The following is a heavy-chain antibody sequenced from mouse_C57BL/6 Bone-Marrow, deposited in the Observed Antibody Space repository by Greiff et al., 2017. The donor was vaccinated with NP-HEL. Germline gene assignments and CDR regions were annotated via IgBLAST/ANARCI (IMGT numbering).Heavy chain of an antibody. D-gene: IGHD1-1*01. J-gene: IGHJ4*01. V-gene: IGHV1-80*01. CDR3: ARRYYGSNYYAMDY. Sequence: QVHVKQSGAELVKPGASVKISCKASGYAFSSYWMNWVKQRPGKGLEWIGQIYPGDGDTNYNGKFKGKATLTADKSSSTAYMQLSSLTSEDSAVYFCARRYYGSNYYAMDYWGQGTSVTVSS. CDR2: IYPGDGDT. CDR1: GYAFSSYW.